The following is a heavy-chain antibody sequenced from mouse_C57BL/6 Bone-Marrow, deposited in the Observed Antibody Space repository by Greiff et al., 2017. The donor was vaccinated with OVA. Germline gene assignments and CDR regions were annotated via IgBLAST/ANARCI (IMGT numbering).Heavy chain of an antibody. CDR2: INPSSGYT. CDR3: LTYYFDY. CDR1: GYTFTSYW. D-gene: IGHD4-1*01. V-gene: IGHV1-7*01. J-gene: IGHJ2*01. Sequence: QVHVKQSGAELAKPGASVKLSCKASGYTFTSYWMHWVKQRPGQGLEWIGYINPSSGYTKYNQKFKDKATLTADKSSSTAYMQLSSLTYEDSAVYYCLTYYFDYWGQGTTLTVSS.